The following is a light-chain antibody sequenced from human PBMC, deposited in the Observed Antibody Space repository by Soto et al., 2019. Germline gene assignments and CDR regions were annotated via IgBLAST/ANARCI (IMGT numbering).Light chain of an antibody. Sequence: ETVMTQSPATLSVSPGETATLSCRASQSVSGYLAWYQQKPGQAPRLLIYGASTRATGIPARFSGSGSGTEFTLTISSLQSEDFAVYYCQQYNNWPPITFGQGTRLEIK. CDR2: GAS. V-gene: IGKV3-15*01. CDR3: QQYNNWPPIT. J-gene: IGKJ5*01. CDR1: QSVSGY.